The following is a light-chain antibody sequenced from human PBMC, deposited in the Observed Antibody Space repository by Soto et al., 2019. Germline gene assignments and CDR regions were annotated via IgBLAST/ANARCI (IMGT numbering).Light chain of an antibody. CDR3: QQTSSFPLT. Sequence: DIQMTQSPSFVSASVGDRVTITCRASQGISSWLAWYQHKPGRAPKLLIHAASSLESVVPSRFSGSGSGTDFTLTITSLRPEDFATYYCQQTSSFPLTFGGGTKVEIK. CDR1: QGISSW. CDR2: AAS. V-gene: IGKV1-12*01. J-gene: IGKJ4*01.